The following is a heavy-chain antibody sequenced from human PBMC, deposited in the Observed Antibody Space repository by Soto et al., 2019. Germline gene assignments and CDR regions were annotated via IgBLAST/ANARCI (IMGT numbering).Heavy chain of an antibody. CDR3: ARDRTYYYGSGKGFYMDV. CDR2: ISSSSSTI. Sequence: GGSLRLSCAASGFTFSSYSMNWVRKAPGKGLEWVSYISSSSSTIYYADSVKGRFTISRDNAKNSLYLQMNSLRAEDTAVYYCARDRTYYYGSGKGFYMDVWGKGTTVTVSS. V-gene: IGHV3-48*01. CDR1: GFTFSSYS. J-gene: IGHJ6*03. D-gene: IGHD3-10*01.